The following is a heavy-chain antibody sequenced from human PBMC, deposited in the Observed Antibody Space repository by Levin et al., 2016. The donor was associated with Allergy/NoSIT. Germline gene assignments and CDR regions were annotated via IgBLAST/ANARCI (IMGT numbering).Heavy chain of an antibody. J-gene: IGHJ4*02. D-gene: IGHD3-10*01. Sequence: LSLTCAASGFTFGSYAMNWVRQAPGKGLEWVSTITSRGGGGTFYADSVKGRFIISRDNSKSTLYLQMDSLRAEDTAVYYCARTVVKYYGDFWGQGTLVTVFS. V-gene: IGHV3-23*01. CDR3: ARTVVKYYGDF. CDR2: ITSRGGGGT. CDR1: GFTFGSYA.